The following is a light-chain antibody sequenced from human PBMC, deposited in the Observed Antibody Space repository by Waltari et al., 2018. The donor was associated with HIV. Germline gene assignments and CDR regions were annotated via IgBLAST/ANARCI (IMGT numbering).Light chain of an antibody. CDR1: SNDVGSYNL. CDR3: GSYAGSNAYV. V-gene: IGLV2-23*02. J-gene: IGLJ1*01. CDR2: EVS. Sequence: QSALTQPASVSGSPGQSITISCTVTSNDVGSYNLVSWYQQDPGKAPKVMIYEVSKRPSGVSNRFSGSKSGNTASLTISGLQAEDEADYYCGSYAGSNAYVFGIGTKVTVL.